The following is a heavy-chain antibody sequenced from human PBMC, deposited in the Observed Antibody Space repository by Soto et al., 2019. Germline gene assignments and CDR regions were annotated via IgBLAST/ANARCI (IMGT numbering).Heavy chain of an antibody. CDR2: IWYDGSNK. CDR3: ARAGYYDSSGSDAFDI. D-gene: IGHD3-22*01. Sequence: GGALRLSCAASGFTFSSYGMHWVRQAPGKGLEWVAVIWYDGSNKYYADSVKGRFTISRDNSKNTLYLQMNSLRAEDTAVYYCARAGYYDSSGSDAFDIWGQGTMVTVSS. J-gene: IGHJ3*02. CDR1: GFTFSSYG. V-gene: IGHV3-33*01.